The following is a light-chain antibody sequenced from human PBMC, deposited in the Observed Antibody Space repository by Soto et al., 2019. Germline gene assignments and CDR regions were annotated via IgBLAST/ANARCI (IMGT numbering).Light chain of an antibody. CDR1: QSIGYY. J-gene: IGKJ2*01. CDR3: QHSYSTPQNT. CDR2: AAS. Sequence: DIQMTQSPSSLSASVGDRVTITCRASQSIGYYLNWYQQKPGTAPKLLIYAASSLQSGVPSRFSGSGSVTDFTITISSLQHEDFATYDCQHSYSTPQNTFGQGTNLEIK. V-gene: IGKV1-39*01.